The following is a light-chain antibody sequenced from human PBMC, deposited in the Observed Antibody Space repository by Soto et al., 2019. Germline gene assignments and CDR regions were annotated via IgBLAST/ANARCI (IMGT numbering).Light chain of an antibody. CDR2: DAS. V-gene: IGKV3-11*01. J-gene: IGKJ5*01. Sequence: EILFTQSPDTLSLSPGERATLSCWASHSVTTHLAWFQQRPGQTPRLLIYDASTRAPGIPARLSGRGSGADFTLTISSLEPEDFAVSYCQQRSDSITFGQGTRLEIK. CDR1: HSVTTH. CDR3: QQRSDSIT.